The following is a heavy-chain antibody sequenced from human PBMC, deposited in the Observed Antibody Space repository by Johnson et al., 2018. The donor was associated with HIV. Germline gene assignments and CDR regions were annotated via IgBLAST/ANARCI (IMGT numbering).Heavy chain of an antibody. CDR3: ASDYGHYHHAFDI. CDR2: ISRGGSSASVI. J-gene: IGHJ3*02. D-gene: IGHD4-17*01. V-gene: IGHV3-11*04. Sequence: QVQLVESGGGLVQPGGSLRLSCAASGFSFSDYFVSWIRQAPGKGLEWVSYISRGGSSASVIYYADSVKGRFTISRENAKHSVYLQMNSLRSDDTAVCYCASDYGHYHHAFDIWCRATVVTVTS. CDR1: GFSFSDYF.